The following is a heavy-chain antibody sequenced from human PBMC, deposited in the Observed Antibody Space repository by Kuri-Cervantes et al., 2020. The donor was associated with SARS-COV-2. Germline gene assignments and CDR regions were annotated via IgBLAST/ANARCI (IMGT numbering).Heavy chain of an antibody. CDR3: TRDSHYDFLTGYYSDF. CDR2: ISESGTYK. D-gene: IGHD3-9*01. CDR1: GFSFSDYS. J-gene: IGHJ4*02. Sequence: GESLKISCSASGFSFSDYSMNWVRQAPGKGLEWVSYISESGTYKYYADSLRGRFTMSRDNADNSLFLQMNNLRADDTAIYYCTRDSHYDFLTGYYSDFWGQGNLVTVSS. V-gene: IGHV3-21*01.